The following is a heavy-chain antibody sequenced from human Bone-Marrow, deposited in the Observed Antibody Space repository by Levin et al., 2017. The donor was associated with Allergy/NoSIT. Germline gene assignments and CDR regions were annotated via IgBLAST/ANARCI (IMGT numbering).Heavy chain of an antibody. CDR1: GYTFTNYG. Sequence: ASVKVSCKASGYTFTNYGINWVRQASGQGLEWMGWMHPVNGNTGYAQKFHGRLSLHRDTSMSTAYVDLSSLTSEDTALYYCGRGGEADIATINYWGQGTLVTVAA. V-gene: IGHV1-8*02. J-gene: IGHJ4*02. CDR3: GRGGEADIATINY. D-gene: IGHD5-12*01. CDR2: MHPVNGNT.